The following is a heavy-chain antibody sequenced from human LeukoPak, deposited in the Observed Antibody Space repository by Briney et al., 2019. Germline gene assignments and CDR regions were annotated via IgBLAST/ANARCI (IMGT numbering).Heavy chain of an antibody. CDR3: ARGLRVQLERRRSFDY. J-gene: IGHJ4*02. CDR2: FDPEDGET. CDR1: GYTLTELS. Sequence: ASVKVSCKVSGYTLTELSMHWVRQAPGKGLEWMGGFDPEDGETIYAQKFQGRVTMTEDTSTDTAYMELSSLRSEDTAVYYCARGLRVQLERRRSFDYWGQGTLVTVSS. D-gene: IGHD1-1*01. V-gene: IGHV1-24*01.